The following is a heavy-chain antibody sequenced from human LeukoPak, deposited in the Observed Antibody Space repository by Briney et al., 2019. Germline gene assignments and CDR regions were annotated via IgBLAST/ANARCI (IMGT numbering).Heavy chain of an antibody. D-gene: IGHD4-17*01. CDR1: GFTFSSYW. V-gene: IGHV3-7*03. CDR2: IKQDGSEK. J-gene: IGHJ4*02. Sequence: GGSLRLSCAASGFTFSSYWMSWVRRAPGKGLEWVANIKQDGSEKYYVDSVKGRFTISRDNAKNSLYLQMNSLRAEDTAVYYCAREADGDYLPDYFDYWGQGTLVTVSS. CDR3: AREADGDYLPDYFDY.